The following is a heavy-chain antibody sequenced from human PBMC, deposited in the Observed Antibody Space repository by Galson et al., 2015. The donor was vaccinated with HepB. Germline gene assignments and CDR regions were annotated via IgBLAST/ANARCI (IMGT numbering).Heavy chain of an antibody. J-gene: IGHJ4*02. CDR2: TFYRSKWYN. D-gene: IGHD3-16*02. CDR1: GDSVSSNSGA. V-gene: IGHV6-1*01. Sequence: CAISGDSVSSNSGAWNWIRQSPSRGLEWLGRTFYRSKWYNEYSVSVKSRTIIKPDTSKNQFSLQLNSVTPEDTAVYYCARGVRYFDYWGQGTLVTVSS. CDR3: ARGVRYFDY.